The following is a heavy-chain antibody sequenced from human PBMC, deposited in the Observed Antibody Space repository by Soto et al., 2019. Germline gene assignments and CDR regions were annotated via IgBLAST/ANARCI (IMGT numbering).Heavy chain of an antibody. D-gene: IGHD1-26*01. CDR3: ATEEWGNPFFDY. J-gene: IGHJ4*02. Sequence: AASVKVSCKVSGYTLTELSMHWVRQAPGKGLEWMGGFDPEDGETIYAQKFQGRVTMTEDTSTDTAYMELSSLRSEDTAVYYCATEEWGNPFFDYWGQGTLVTVSS. CDR2: FDPEDGET. CDR1: GYTLTELS. V-gene: IGHV1-24*01.